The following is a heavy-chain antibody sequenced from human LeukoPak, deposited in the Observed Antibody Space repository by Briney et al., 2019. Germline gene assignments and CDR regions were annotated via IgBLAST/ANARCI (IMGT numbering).Heavy chain of an antibody. Sequence: SETLSLTCTVSGGSISSSNYYWGWIRQPPGKGLEGIGSIYYSGSTYYNPSLKSRVTISVDTSKNQFSLKLSSVTAADTAVYYCASPKRDGYDYWGQGTLVTVSS. CDR2: IYYSGST. CDR1: GGSISSSNYY. D-gene: IGHD5-18*01. V-gene: IGHV4-39*01. CDR3: ASPKRDGYDY. J-gene: IGHJ4*02.